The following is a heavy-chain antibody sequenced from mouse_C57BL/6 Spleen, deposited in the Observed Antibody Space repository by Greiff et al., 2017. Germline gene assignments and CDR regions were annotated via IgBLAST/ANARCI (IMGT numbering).Heavy chain of an antibody. CDR3: ARVRDYDYDFDY. D-gene: IGHD2-4*01. Sequence: QVQLQQPGAELVKPGASVKMSCKASGYTFTSYWLTWVKQRPGQGLEWIGDIYPGSGSTNYNEKFKSKATLTVDTSSSTAYMQLSSLTSEDSAVYYCARVRDYDYDFDYWGQGTTLTVSS. CDR2: IYPGSGST. CDR1: GYTFTSYW. V-gene: IGHV1-55*01. J-gene: IGHJ2*01.